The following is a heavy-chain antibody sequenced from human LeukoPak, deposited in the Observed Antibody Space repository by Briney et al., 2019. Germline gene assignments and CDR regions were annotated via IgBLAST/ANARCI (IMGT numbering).Heavy chain of an antibody. CDR3: ARVPYDSSGSQDY. Sequence: SETLSLTCAVYGGSFSGYYWSWIRQPPGKGLEWIGEINHSGSTNYNPSLKSRVAISVDTSKNQFSLKLSSVTAADTAVYYCARVPYDSSGSQDYWGQGTLVTVSS. CDR2: INHSGST. D-gene: IGHD3-22*01. J-gene: IGHJ4*02. V-gene: IGHV4-34*01. CDR1: GGSFSGYY.